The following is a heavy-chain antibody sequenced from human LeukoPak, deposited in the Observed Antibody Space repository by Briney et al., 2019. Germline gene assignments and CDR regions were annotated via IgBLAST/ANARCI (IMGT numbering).Heavy chain of an antibody. J-gene: IGHJ5*02. CDR3: ARVAYYDSSGYWNWFDP. Sequence: GESLKISCKGSGYSFTSYWISWVRQMPGKGPEWMGRIDPSDSYTNYSPSFQGHITISADKSISTAYLQWSSLKASDTAMYYCARVAYYDSSGYWNWFDPWGQGTLVTVSS. V-gene: IGHV5-10-1*01. CDR2: IDPSDSYT. D-gene: IGHD3-22*01. CDR1: GYSFTSYW.